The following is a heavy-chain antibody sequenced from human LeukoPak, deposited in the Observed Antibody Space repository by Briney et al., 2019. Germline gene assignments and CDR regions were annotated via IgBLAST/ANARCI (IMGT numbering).Heavy chain of an antibody. CDR1: GFTFSSYG. Sequence: GGSLRLSCAASGFTFSSYGMHWVRQAPGKGLEWVTFIRYGGDNKYYADSVKGRFTISRDNSKNTLYLQMNSLRAEDTAVYYCARGLSGSYHYFDYWGQGTLVTVSS. V-gene: IGHV3-30*02. CDR2: IRYGGDNK. CDR3: ARGLSGSYHYFDY. J-gene: IGHJ4*02. D-gene: IGHD1-26*01.